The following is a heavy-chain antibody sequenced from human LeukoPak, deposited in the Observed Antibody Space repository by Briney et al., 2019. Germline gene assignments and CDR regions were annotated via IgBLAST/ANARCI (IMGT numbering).Heavy chain of an antibody. V-gene: IGHV3-7*01. CDR2: IKEDGTEK. J-gene: IGHJ4*02. CDR3: ARDSGYCSSTGCYVHYFDY. D-gene: IGHD2-2*01. CDR1: GFNISDFW. Sequence: SGGSLRLSCAASGFNISDFWMTWVRQAPGKGLEWVANIKEDGTEKHLVDSVKGRFTISRDNAKNSLYLQMNSLRAEDTAVYYCARDSGYCSSTGCYVHYFDYWGQGTLVTVSS.